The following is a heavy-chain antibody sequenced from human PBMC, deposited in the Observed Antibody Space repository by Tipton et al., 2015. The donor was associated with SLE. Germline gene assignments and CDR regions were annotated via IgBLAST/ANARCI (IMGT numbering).Heavy chain of an antibody. CDR2: IYYSGST. CDR3: ARGMGWGDAFDI. CDR1: GGSISSHY. D-gene: IGHD7-27*01. J-gene: IGHJ3*02. V-gene: IGHV4-59*11. Sequence: TLSLTCTVSGGSISSHYWSWIQQPPGKGLERIGYIYYSGSTNYNPSLKSRVTISVDTSKNQFSLKLSSVTAADTAVYYCARGMGWGDAFDIWGQGTMVTVSS.